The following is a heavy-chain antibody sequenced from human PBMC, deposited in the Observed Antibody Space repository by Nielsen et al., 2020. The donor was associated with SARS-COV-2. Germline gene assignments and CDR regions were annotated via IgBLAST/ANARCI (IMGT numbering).Heavy chain of an antibody. CDR2: ISAHNGNT. Sequence: ASVKVSCKASGYTFTNYGISWVRQAPGQGLEWMGWISAHNGNTKYVQKLQGRVTITADESTSTAYMELSSLRSEDTAVYYCARDRPGYSSGWRFGHDYWGQGTLVTVSS. J-gene: IGHJ4*02. CDR3: ARDRPGYSSGWRFGHDY. D-gene: IGHD6-19*01. CDR1: GYTFTNYG. V-gene: IGHV1-18*01.